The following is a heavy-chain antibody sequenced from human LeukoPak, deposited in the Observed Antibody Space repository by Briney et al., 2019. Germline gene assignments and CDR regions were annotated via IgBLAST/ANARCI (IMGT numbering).Heavy chain of an antibody. CDR1: SGSISGYY. D-gene: IGHD3-3*01. CDR3: ARVADAALIYGVADYFDY. J-gene: IGHJ4*02. CDR2: IYSSGST. Sequence: SETLSLTCTVSSGSISGYYWSWIRQPAGKGLEWIGRIYSSGSTKYNPSLRSRVTMPVDTSKNQLSLRLTSVTAADTAVYYCARVADAALIYGVADYFDYWGQGTLVTVSS. V-gene: IGHV4-4*07.